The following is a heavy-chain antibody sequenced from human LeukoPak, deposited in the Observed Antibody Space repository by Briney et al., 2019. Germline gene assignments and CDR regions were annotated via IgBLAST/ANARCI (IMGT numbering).Heavy chain of an antibody. J-gene: IGHJ4*02. V-gene: IGHV3-30*02. D-gene: IGHD2-21*01. CDR3: ASRCDSDVRGLRY. Sequence: PGGSLRLSCAASGFTFSSYGMHWVRQAPGKGLEWVAFIRYDGSNKYYADSVKGRFTISRDNSKNTLYLQMNSLRAEDTAVYYCASRCDSDVRGLRYWGQGTLVTVSS. CDR2: IRYDGSNK. CDR1: GFTFSSYG.